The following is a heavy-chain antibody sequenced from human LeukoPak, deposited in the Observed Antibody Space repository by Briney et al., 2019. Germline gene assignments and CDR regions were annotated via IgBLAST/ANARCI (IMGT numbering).Heavy chain of an antibody. Sequence: PSETLSLTCTVSGDPISSHYWTWIRQPPGKGLEWIAYIYYSGSTYYNTSLKSRVTISVDTSKNQFSLKLTSVTAADTAVYYCARRWSTTDYYNVLDPWGRGTLVTVSS. V-gene: IGHV4-59*11. CDR3: ARRWSTTDYYNVLDP. J-gene: IGHJ5*02. CDR1: GDPISSHY. D-gene: IGHD3-9*01. CDR2: IYYSGST.